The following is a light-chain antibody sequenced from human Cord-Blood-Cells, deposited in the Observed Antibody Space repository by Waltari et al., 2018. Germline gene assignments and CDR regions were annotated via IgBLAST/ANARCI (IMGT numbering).Light chain of an antibody. Sequence: QSALPQPASVSGSPGQPIPIPCTCTSSYGGGYHHVPWYQQHPGKAPKLMIYDVSKRPSGVSNRFSGSKSGNTASLTISGLQAEDEADYYCSSYTSSSTYVFGTGTKVTVL. CDR1: SSYGGGYHH. CDR2: DVS. V-gene: IGLV2-14*01. CDR3: SSYTSSSTYV. J-gene: IGLJ1*01.